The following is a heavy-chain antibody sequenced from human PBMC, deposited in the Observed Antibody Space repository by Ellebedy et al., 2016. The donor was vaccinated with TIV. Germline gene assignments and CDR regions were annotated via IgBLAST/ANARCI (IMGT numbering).Heavy chain of an antibody. V-gene: IGHV1-69*04. CDR1: GGTFSSYA. CDR3: ARATVRYCSSTSCPFDY. Sequence: SVKVSXXASGGTFSSYAISWVRQAPGQGLEWMGRIIPILGIANYAQKFQGRVTITADKSTSTAYMELSSLGSEDTAVYYCARATVRYCSSTSCPFDYWGQGTLVTVSS. J-gene: IGHJ4*02. D-gene: IGHD2-2*01. CDR2: IIPILGIA.